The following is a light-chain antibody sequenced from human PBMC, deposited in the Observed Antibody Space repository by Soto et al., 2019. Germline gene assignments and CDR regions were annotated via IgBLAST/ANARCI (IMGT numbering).Light chain of an antibody. Sequence: QSVLTQPPSASGTPGQRVTISCSGSSSNIGSSTVNWYQQLPGTAPKVLIYGNSNRPSGVPDRFSGSKSGTSASLAITGLQAEDEADYYCQSYDSSLSGWVFGGGTKLTVL. J-gene: IGLJ3*02. V-gene: IGLV1-40*01. CDR3: QSYDSSLSGWV. CDR1: SSNIGSST. CDR2: GNS.